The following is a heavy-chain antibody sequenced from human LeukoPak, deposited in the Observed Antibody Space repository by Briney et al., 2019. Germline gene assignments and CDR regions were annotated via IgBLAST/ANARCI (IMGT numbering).Heavy chain of an antibody. CDR2: IYYSGST. CDR3: AREWLGNWFDP. J-gene: IGHJ5*02. V-gene: IGHV4-59*12. Sequence: SETLSLTCTVSGGSISSYYWSWIRQPPGKGLEWIGCIYYSGSTNYNPSFKSRVTISVDTSKNQFSLKLSSVTAADTAVYYCAREWLGNWFDPWGQGTLVTVSS. CDR1: GGSISSYY. D-gene: IGHD3-22*01.